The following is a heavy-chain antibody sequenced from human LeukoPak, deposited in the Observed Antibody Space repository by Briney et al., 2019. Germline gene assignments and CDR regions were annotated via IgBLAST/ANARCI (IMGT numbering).Heavy chain of an antibody. J-gene: IGHJ5*02. CDR2: IYYSGST. CDR1: GGSISSSSSY. D-gene: IGHD3-22*01. V-gene: IGHV4-39*07. Sequence: PSETLSLTCTVSGGSISSSSSYWGWIRQPPGKGLEWIGGIYYSGSTYYNPSLKSRVTISVDTSKNQFSLKLSSVTAADTAVYYCAREPGFDSSGYLNWFDPWGQGTLVTVSS. CDR3: AREPGFDSSGYLNWFDP.